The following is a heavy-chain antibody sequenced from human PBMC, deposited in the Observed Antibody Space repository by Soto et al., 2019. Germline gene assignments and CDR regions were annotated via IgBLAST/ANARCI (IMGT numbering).Heavy chain of an antibody. CDR3: ARVHGSYDYVWGSYRYTSEYFDY. D-gene: IGHD3-16*02. V-gene: IGHV1-8*02. J-gene: IGHJ4*02. CDR2: MNPNSGNT. Sequence: ASVKVSCKASGGTFSSYTINWVRQATGQGLEWMGWMNPNSGNTGYAQKLRGRVTMTTDTSTSTAYMEVRSLRSDDTAVYYCARVHGSYDYVWGSYRYTSEYFDYWGQGTLVTVSS. CDR1: GGTFSSYT.